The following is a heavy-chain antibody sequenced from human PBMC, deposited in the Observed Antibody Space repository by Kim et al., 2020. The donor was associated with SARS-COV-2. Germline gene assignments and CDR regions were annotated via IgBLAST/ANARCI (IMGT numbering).Heavy chain of an antibody. V-gene: IGHV3-21*01. J-gene: IGHJ6*02. D-gene: IGHD2-2*01. Sequence: GGSLRLSCAASGFTFSSYSMNWVRQAPGKGLEWVSSISSSSSYIYYADSVKGRFTISRDNAKNSLYLQMNSLRAEDTAVYYCARDGDCSSTSCYGPGGGMDVWGQGTTVTVSS. CDR2: ISSSSSYI. CDR1: GFTFSSYS. CDR3: ARDGDCSSTSCYGPGGGMDV.